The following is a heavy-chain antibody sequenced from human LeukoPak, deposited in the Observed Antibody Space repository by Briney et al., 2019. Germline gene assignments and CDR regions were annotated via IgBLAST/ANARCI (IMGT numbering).Heavy chain of an antibody. CDR1: GGSISSRRYY. Sequence: SETLSLTCTVSGGSISSRRYYSGWIRQPPGKGLEWLGSIYYRGSTYYNPSLKSRMTISVDTSKNQFSLKLSSVTAADTAVYYCASDWGLHYGMDVWGQGTTVTVSS. CDR2: IYYRGST. D-gene: IGHD7-27*01. CDR3: ASDWGLHYGMDV. V-gene: IGHV4-39*01. J-gene: IGHJ6*02.